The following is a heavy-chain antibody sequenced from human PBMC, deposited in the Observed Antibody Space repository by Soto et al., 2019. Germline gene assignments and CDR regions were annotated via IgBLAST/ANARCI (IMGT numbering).Heavy chain of an antibody. V-gene: IGHV1-18*01. CDR2: ISAYNGNT. CDR3: ARWESYLNWFDP. J-gene: IGHJ5*02. CDR1: GYTFTSYG. Sequence: ASVKVSCQASGYTFTSYGISWVRQAPGQGLEWMGWISAYNGNTNYAQKLQGRVTMTTDTSTSTAYMELRSLRSDDTAVYYCARWESYLNWFDPWGQGTLVTVSS. D-gene: IGHD2-2*01.